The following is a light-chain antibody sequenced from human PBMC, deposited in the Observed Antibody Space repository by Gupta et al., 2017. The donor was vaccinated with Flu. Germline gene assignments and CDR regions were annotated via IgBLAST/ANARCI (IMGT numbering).Light chain of an antibody. CDR2: GEN. J-gene: IGLJ3*02. V-gene: IGLV3-19*01. Sequence: SSELTQDPAVSVALGQTVRITCQGDSLRSYYASWYQQTPGQAPVLVIYGENKRPSGIPDRFSGSRSGNTASFTITGAQAEDEADYYCNSRDSSGNHLWVFGGGTKLTVL. CDR3: NSRDSSGNHLWV. CDR1: SLRSYY.